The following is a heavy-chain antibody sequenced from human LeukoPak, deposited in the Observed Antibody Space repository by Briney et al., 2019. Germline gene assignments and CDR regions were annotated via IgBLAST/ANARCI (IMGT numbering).Heavy chain of an antibody. J-gene: IGHJ4*02. D-gene: IGHD6-19*01. CDR3: ARDTGYSSGWYDYFDY. CDR1: GFTFSSYW. CDR2: IKQDGSEK. V-gene: IGHV3-7*01. Sequence: GGSLRLSCAASGFTFSSYWMSWVRQAPGKGLEWVANIKQDGSEKYYVDSVKGRFTISRDNAKNSLYLQMNSLRAEDTAVYYCARDTGYSSGWYDYFDYWGQGTLVTVSS.